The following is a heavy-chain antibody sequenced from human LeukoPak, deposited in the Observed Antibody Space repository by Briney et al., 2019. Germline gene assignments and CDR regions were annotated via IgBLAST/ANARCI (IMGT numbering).Heavy chain of an antibody. CDR1: GFTFSSYG. Sequence: PGGPLSLSCAACGFTFSSYGMHWVRQAPGKGLEGVAFLRYDGSNKYYADSVKGRFTISRDNSKNTQYLQMNSLRSEDTAVYYCAKVGIYYDRSGYYYVLHYYYYYYMDVWGKGTTVTISS. D-gene: IGHD3-22*01. J-gene: IGHJ6*03. V-gene: IGHV3-30*02. CDR3: AKVGIYYDRSGYYYVLHYYYYYYMDV. CDR2: LRYDGSNK.